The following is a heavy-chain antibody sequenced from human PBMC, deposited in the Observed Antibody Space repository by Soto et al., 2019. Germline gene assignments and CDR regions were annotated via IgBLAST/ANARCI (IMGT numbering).Heavy chain of an antibody. CDR2: ISAYNGNT. V-gene: IGHV1-18*01. D-gene: IGHD4-17*01. CDR3: ARGVRRWYYYMDV. J-gene: IGHJ6*03. CDR1: GYTLTELS. Sequence: GASVKVSCTVSGYTLTELSMHRVRQAPGQGLEWMGWISAYNGNTNYAQKLQGRVTMTTDTSTSTAYMELRSLRSDDTAVYYCARGVRRWYYYMDVWGKGTTVTVSS.